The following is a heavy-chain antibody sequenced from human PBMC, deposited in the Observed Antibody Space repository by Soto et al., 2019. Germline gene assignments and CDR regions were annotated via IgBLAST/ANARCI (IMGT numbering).Heavy chain of an antibody. CDR2: TYYRSNWRH. Sequence: SQTLSLTCAISGDSVSSNTAAWNWIRSSPSRGLEWLGRTYYRSNWRHDYAVSVKSRITVNPDTSKNHFSLQLNSVTPDDTAVYDCARGVAGSGFDLWGQGTLVTVFS. V-gene: IGHV6-1*01. J-gene: IGHJ4*02. D-gene: IGHD6-19*01. CDR1: GDSVSSNTAA. CDR3: ARGVAGSGFDL.